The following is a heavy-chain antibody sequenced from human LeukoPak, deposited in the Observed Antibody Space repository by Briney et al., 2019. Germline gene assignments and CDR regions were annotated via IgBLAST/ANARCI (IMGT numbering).Heavy chain of an antibody. CDR3: ARPKSSGWYVSGYMDV. CDR2: ISAYNGNT. D-gene: IGHD6-19*01. V-gene: IGHV1-18*01. J-gene: IGHJ6*03. Sequence: GASVKVSCKASGYTFTSYGISWVRRAPGQGLEWMGWISAYNGNTNYAQKLQGRVTMTTDTSTSTAYMELRSLRSDDTAVYYCARPKSSGWYVSGYMDVWGKGTTVTVSS. CDR1: GYTFTSYG.